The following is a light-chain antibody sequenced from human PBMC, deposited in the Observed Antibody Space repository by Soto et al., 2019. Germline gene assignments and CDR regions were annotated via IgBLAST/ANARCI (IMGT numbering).Light chain of an antibody. CDR1: SSDVGGYNY. Sequence: QSALTQPASVSGSPGQSITISCTGTSSDVGGYNYVSWYQQHPDKAPKLMIYEVSNRPSGISDRFSGSKSGNTASLTISGLQAEDEADYYCNSYTSVTTPHLVFGGGTKLTVL. J-gene: IGLJ2*01. V-gene: IGLV2-14*01. CDR3: NSYTSVTTPHLV. CDR2: EVS.